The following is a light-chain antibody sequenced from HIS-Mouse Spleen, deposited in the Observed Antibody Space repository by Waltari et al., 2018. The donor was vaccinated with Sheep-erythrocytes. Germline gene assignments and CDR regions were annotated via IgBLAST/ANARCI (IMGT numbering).Light chain of an antibody. J-gene: IGKJ4*01. Sequence: DIVMTQSPDSLAVSLGERATINCKSSQSVLYSSNNKNYLAWYQKKPGQPPKPLIYWAATRESGVPDRFSGSGSWTDFTLTISSLQAEDVAVYYCQQYYSTPLTFGGGTKVEIK. CDR3: QQYYSTPLT. V-gene: IGKV4-1*01. CDR2: WAA. CDR1: QSVLYSSNNKNY.